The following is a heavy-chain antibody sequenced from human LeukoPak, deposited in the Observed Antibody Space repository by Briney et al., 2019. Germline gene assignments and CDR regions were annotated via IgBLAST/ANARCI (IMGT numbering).Heavy chain of an antibody. D-gene: IGHD2-15*01. V-gene: IGHV3-21*01. Sequence: GGSLRLSCAASGFTFSSYSMIWVRQAPGKGLEWVSSFSSIGSFIYYADSVKGRFTISRDNAENSLYLQMNSLRAEDTAVYYCAAKAVVANWFDPWGQGTLVTVSS. CDR3: AAKAVVANWFDP. CDR1: GFTFSSYS. CDR2: FSSIGSFI. J-gene: IGHJ5*02.